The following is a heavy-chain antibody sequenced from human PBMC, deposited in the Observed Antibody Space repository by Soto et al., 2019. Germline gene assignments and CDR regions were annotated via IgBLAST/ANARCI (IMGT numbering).Heavy chain of an antibody. CDR2: INPSGGST. J-gene: IGHJ6*02. CDR3: AREYCSGGSCEVGVYYYYGMDV. Sequence: AASVKVSCKASGYTFTSYYMHWVRQAPGQGLEWMGIINPSGGSTSYAQKFQGRVTMTRDTSTSTVYMELSSLRSEDTAVYYCAREYCSGGSCEVGVYYYYGMDVWGQGTTVTVSS. V-gene: IGHV1-46*01. CDR1: GYTFTSYY. D-gene: IGHD2-15*01.